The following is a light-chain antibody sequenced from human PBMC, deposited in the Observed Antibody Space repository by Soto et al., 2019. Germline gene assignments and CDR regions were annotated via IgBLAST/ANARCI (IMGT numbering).Light chain of an antibody. J-gene: IGLJ1*01. CDR3: ATWDGSLTGYV. V-gene: IGLV1-44*01. CDR1: SSNIGSNT. CDR2: STD. Sequence: QSVLTRPPSASGALGQRVTISCSGGSSNIGSNTVNWYQQPPGTAPKLLICSTDQRPSGVPDRFSGSKSGTSASLAISGLQSEDEADYYCATWDGSLTGYVFGTGTKLTVL.